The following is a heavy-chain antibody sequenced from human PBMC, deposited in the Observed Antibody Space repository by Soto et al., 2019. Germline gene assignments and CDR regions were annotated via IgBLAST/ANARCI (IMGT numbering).Heavy chain of an antibody. CDR1: GGTFSSYT. CDR2: IIPILGIA. V-gene: IGHV1-69*02. D-gene: IGHD4-17*01. CDR3: ARDYGDYVHAFDI. Sequence: ASVKVSCKASGGTFSSYTISWVRQAPGQGLEWMGRIIPILGIANYAQKFQGRVTITADKSTSTAYMELSSLRSEDTAVYYCARDYGDYVHAFDIWGQGTMVTVSS. J-gene: IGHJ3*02.